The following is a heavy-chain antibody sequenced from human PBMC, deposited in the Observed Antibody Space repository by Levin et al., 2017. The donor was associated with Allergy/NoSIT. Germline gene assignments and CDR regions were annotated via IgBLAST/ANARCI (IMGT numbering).Heavy chain of an antibody. V-gene: IGHV3-30*18. CDR1: GFTFSSYG. CDR3: AKDLGLWFGTVWGPFDY. Sequence: GGSLRLSCAASGFTFSSYGMHWVRQAPGKGLEWVAVISYDGSNKYYADSVKGRFTISRDNSKNTLYLQMNSLRAEDTAVYYCAKDLGLWFGTVWGPFDYWGQGTLVTVSS. D-gene: IGHD3-10*01. CDR2: ISYDGSNK. J-gene: IGHJ4*02.